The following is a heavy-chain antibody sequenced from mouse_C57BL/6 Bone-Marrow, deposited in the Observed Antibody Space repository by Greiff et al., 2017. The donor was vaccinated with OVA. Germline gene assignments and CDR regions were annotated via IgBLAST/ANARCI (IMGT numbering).Heavy chain of an antibody. CDR3: ARPGEITTVVAGDYAMDY. Sequence: QVQLQQPGAELVKPGASVKMSCKASGYTFTSYWITWVKQRPGQGLEWIGDIYPGSGSTNYNEKFKSKATLTVDTSSSTAYMQLSSLTSEDSAVSYCARPGEITTVVAGDYAMDYWGQGTSVTVSS. D-gene: IGHD1-1*01. CDR2: IYPGSGST. CDR1: GYTFTSYW. V-gene: IGHV1-55*01. J-gene: IGHJ4*01.